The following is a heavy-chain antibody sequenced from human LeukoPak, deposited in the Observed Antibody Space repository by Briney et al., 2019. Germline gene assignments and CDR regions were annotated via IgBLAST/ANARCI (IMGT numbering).Heavy chain of an antibody. CDR1: GYTFTSYG. Sequence: ASVKVSCKASGYTFTSYGISWVRQAPGQGLEWMGWISAYNGNTNYAQKLQGRVTMTTDTSTSTAYMELSRLRSDDTAVYYCARGPYMVRGVTSEKYYFDYWGQGTLVTVSS. CDR3: ARGPYMVRGVTSEKYYFDY. J-gene: IGHJ4*02. CDR2: ISAYNGNT. D-gene: IGHD3-10*01. V-gene: IGHV1-18*01.